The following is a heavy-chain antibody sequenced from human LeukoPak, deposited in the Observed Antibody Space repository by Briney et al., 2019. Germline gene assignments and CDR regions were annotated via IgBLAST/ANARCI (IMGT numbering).Heavy chain of an antibody. CDR2: INPNSGGT. J-gene: IGHJ4*02. CDR1: GYTFTGYY. CDR3: ARDLYRIAAAGTTGY. Sequence: GASVKVSYKASGYTFTGYYMHWVRQAPGQGLEWTGRINPNSGGTNYAQKFQGRVTMTRDTSISTAYMELSRLRSDDAAVYYCARDLYRIAAAGTTGYWGQGTLVTVSS. V-gene: IGHV1-2*06. D-gene: IGHD6-13*01.